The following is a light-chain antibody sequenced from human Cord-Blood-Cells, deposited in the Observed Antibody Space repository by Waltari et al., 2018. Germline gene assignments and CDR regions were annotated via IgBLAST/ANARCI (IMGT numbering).Light chain of an antibody. CDR3: CSYAGSSTYV. V-gene: IGLV2-23*02. CDR1: SSDFGSYNL. CDR2: EVS. J-gene: IGLJ1*01. Sequence: QSALTQPASVSGSPGQSITISCTGTSSDFGSYNLVSWYQQHPGKAPRLMIYEVSKRPSGVSNRFSGSKSGNTATLTISGLQAEDEADYYCCSYAGSSTYVFGTGTEVTVL.